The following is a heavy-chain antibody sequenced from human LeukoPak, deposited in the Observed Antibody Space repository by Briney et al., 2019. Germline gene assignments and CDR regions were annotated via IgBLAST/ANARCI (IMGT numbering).Heavy chain of an antibody. V-gene: IGHV4-59*01. CDR2: IYYSRST. J-gene: IGHJ4*02. CDR1: GGSISTYY. CDR3: ARGARDYGD. Sequence: SETLSLTCTVSGGSISTYYWSWIRQPPGKGLEWIGYIYYSRSTNYNPSLKSRVTISVDTSKNQFSLKLSSVTAADTAVYYCARGARDYGDLGQGTLVTVSS. D-gene: IGHD4-17*01.